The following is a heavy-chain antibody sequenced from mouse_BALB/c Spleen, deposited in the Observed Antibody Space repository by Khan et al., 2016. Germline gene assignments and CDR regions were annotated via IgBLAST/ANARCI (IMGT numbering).Heavy chain of an antibody. CDR2: IDPYYGGT. J-gene: IGHJ1*01. Sequence: VQLQQSGPELEKPGASVKISCKASGYSFTGYNMNWVKQSNGKSLEWLGNIDPYYGGTSYNQTFKGKATLTVDKSFSTAYMQLKSLTSADYAVSDCARGYGNDVNWYFEGCGAATTVTVSS. CDR3: ARGYGNDVNWYFEG. D-gene: IGHD2-10*02. V-gene: IGHV1-39*01. CDR1: GYSFTGYN.